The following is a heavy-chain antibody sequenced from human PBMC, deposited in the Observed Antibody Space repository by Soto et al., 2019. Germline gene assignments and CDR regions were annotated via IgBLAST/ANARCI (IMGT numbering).Heavy chain of an antibody. J-gene: IGHJ4*02. V-gene: IGHV3-30-3*01. CDR1: GFTFSSYA. D-gene: IGHD3-16*01. CDR2: ISYDGSNK. CDR3: ARDLLGRTGGSWAYFDY. Sequence: QVQLVESGGGVVQTGRSLRLSCAASGFTFSSYAMNWVRQAPGRGLEWVAVISYDGSNKYYADSVKGRFNISRDNSKNTLDLQMIILRAEDTAVYYCARDLLGRTGGSWAYFDYWGQGTLVTVSS.